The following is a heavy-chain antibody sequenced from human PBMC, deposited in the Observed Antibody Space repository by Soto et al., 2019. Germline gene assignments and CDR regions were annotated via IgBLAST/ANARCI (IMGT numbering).Heavy chain of an antibody. V-gene: IGHV3-30*04. CDR2: VSYDGKNK. J-gene: IGHJ6*02. Sequence: QVDLMESGGGVVQPGTSLRLSCVASGLTFSAYSMHWVRQAPGKGLEWLAAVSYDGKNKFYADSVKGRLTISRDNSQNTLYLQMSSLRAEATAVYSCARGGGHSSSPAYVWGQGTTVTVSS. CDR1: GLTFSAYS. D-gene: IGHD6-13*01. CDR3: ARGGGHSSSPAYV.